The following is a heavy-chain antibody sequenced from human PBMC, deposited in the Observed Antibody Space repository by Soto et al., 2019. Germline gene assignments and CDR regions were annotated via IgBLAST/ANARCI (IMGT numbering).Heavy chain of an antibody. CDR2: VSRNGANT. V-gene: IGHV3-23*01. Sequence: GGSLRLSCVASGFSFSGYTMNWVRQSPGKGLEWVSGVSRNGANTYYADSVKGRFSISTDNSMNTLYLQLNSLRAEDTAIYYCAKDRMGASGWFDPWGQGTPVTVSS. CDR3: AKDRMGASGWFDP. D-gene: IGHD1-26*01. CDR1: GFSFSGYT. J-gene: IGHJ5*02.